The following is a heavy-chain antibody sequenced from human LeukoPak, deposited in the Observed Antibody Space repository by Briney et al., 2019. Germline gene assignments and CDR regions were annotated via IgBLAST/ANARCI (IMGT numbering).Heavy chain of an antibody. D-gene: IGHD5-18*01. CDR1: GLTFSTYA. CDR3: AKDQAYTYGSPPYYYGMDV. CDR2: IIASGGST. J-gene: IGHJ6*02. Sequence: PGGSLRLSCAVSGLTFSTYAMSWVRHAPGKGLEWVSVIIASGGSTYNADSVKGRFTISRDNSKNTLYLQMSSLRAEDTAVYYCAKDQAYTYGSPPYYYGMDVWGQGTTVTVSS. V-gene: IGHV3-23*01.